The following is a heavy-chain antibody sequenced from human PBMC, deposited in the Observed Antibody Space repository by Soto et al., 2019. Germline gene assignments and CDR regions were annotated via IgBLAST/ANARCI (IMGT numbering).Heavy chain of an antibody. V-gene: IGHV4-34*01. J-gene: IGHJ4*02. CDR1: GESLRDYY. D-gene: IGHD3-16*02. CDR2: INHSGST. CDR3: ARGGGGYDYVWGSYRPFDF. Sequence: SEILSLTCAVYGESLRDYYWSWIRQPPGKGLEWIGEINHSGSTNYSPSLKSRVSISVDTSKKQFSLKVTSVTAADTAVYYCARGGGGYDYVWGSYRPFDFWGQGTLVTVSS.